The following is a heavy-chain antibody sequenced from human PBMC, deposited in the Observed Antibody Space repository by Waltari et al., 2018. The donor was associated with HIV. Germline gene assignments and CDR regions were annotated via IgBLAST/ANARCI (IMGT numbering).Heavy chain of an antibody. CDR2: IYPGDSDT. Sequence: EVQLVQSGAEVKKPGESLKISCKGSGYSFTSYWIGWVRQMPGKGLEWMGIIYPGDSDTRYSPSFQGQVTISADKSISTAYLQWSSLKASDTAMYYCARQMSWNDAENAFDIWGQGTMVTVSS. CDR1: GYSFTSYW. CDR3: ARQMSWNDAENAFDI. J-gene: IGHJ3*02. V-gene: IGHV5-51*01. D-gene: IGHD1-1*01.